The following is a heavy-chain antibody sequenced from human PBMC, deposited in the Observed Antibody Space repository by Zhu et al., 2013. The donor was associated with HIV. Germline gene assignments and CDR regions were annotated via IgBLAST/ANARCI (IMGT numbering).Heavy chain of an antibody. CDR1: GGTFSSYA. Sequence: QVQLVQSGAEVKKPGSSVKVSCKASGGTFSSYAISWVRQAPGQGLEWMGIINPSGGSTRYAQKFQGRVTMTRDTSTSTVYMKLSSLRSDDTAVYYCAGPLNDFWSGLGYWGQGTLVTVSS. V-gene: IGHV1-46*01. J-gene: IGHJ4*02. D-gene: IGHD3-3*01. CDR2: INPSGGST. CDR3: AGPLNDFWSGLGY.